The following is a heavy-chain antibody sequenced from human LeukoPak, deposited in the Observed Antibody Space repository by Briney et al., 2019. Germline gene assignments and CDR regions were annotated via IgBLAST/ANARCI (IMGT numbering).Heavy chain of an antibody. V-gene: IGHV3-23*01. CDR3: AKDIEHFDS. Sequence: GGSLRLSCAASGFTFSDSWMSWVRQAPGKGLEWVSGLSSGGEKTFYAGSVKGRFTISRDDSNATLFLQMNSLRIEDTAGYYCAKDIEHFDSWGQGTLVTVSS. J-gene: IGHJ4*02. CDR2: LSSGGEKT. CDR1: GFTFSDSW. D-gene: IGHD2-15*01.